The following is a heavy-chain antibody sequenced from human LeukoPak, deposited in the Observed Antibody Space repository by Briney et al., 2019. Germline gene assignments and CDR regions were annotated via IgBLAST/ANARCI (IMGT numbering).Heavy chain of an antibody. J-gene: IGHJ5*02. V-gene: IGHV4-4*07. CDR3: ARECQWDTLLLWFGQSWYNWFDP. Sequence: PSETLSLTCTVSGGSISSYYWSWIRQPAGKGLEWIGGIYTSGSTNYNPSLKSRVTMSVDTSKNQFSLKLSSVTAADTAVYYCARECQWDTLLLWFGQSWYNWFDPWGQGTLVTVSS. CDR2: IYTSGST. D-gene: IGHD3-10*01. CDR1: GGSISSYY.